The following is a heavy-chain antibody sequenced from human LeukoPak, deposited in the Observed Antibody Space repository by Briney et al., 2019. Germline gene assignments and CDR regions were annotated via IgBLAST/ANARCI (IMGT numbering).Heavy chain of an antibody. CDR1: GFTFSSYS. CDR3: ARGKTTVVTYFDY. D-gene: IGHD4-23*01. Sequence: GGSLRLSCAASGFTFSSYSMNWVRQAPGKGLEWVSSISSSSSYIYYADPVKGRFTISRDNAKNSLYLQMNSLRAEDTAVYYCARGKTTVVTYFDYWGQGTLVTVSS. CDR2: ISSSSSYI. J-gene: IGHJ4*02. V-gene: IGHV3-21*01.